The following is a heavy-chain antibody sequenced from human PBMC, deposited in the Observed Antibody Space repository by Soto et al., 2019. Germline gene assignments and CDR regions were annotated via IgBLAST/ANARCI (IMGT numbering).Heavy chain of an antibody. CDR2: IYCDDDK. J-gene: IGHJ4*02. CDR1: GFALSASGVG. V-gene: IGHV2-5*02. CDR3: ARFIWSTTRVYDFDC. D-gene: IGHD2-2*01. Sequence: QITLKESGPTLVKPTQTLTLTCTLSGFALSASGVGVGWIRQPPGTALEWLALIYCDDDKRYSPSLKSRLTISNDISKNQVFLTMTNMDPVDTATYYCARFIWSTTRVYDFDCWGQVTLVTVAS.